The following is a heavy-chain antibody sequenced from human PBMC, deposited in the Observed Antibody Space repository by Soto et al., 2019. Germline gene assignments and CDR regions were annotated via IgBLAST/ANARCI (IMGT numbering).Heavy chain of an antibody. D-gene: IGHD3-22*01. J-gene: IGHJ5*01. Sequence: SETLSLTCTVSGGSISSYYWSWIRQPPGKGLEWIGYIYYTGTTTYNPSIKSRVTISVDSSKNQFSLNLTSVSAADTAVYYCARLGGFYQSLDSWGQGTLVTV. CDR2: IYYTGTT. CDR3: ARLGGFYQSLDS. CDR1: GGSISSYY. V-gene: IGHV4-59*08.